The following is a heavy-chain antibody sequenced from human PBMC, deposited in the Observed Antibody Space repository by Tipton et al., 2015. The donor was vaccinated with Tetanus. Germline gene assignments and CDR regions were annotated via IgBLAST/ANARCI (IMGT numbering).Heavy chain of an antibody. V-gene: IGHV3-48*03. CDR3: ARDKTRYDVLTGYYPFDF. CDR2: IGGSGRTI. D-gene: IGHD3-9*01. J-gene: IGHJ4*02. Sequence: SGFTFSGYEMNWVRQAPGKRLEWVAYIGGSGRTIFYADSVKGRFTISRDNAKNSLFLQMNSLRAEDTAVYYCARDKTRYDVLTGYYPFDFWGQGTLVTVSS. CDR1: GFTFSGYE.